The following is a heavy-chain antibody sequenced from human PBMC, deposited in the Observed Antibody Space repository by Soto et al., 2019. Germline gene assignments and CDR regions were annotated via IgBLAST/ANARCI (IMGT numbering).Heavy chain of an antibody. Sequence: PGGSLRLSCTVSGATFSNYAMNWVRQAPGQGMEWVSSLSGSGGTTYYADSVKGRFIISRDNSKNTLYLLMNSLRAEDTALYYCAKQRADYGSGADTFYFDSWGQGALVTVSS. CDR2: LSGSGGTT. V-gene: IGHV3-23*01. D-gene: IGHD3-10*01. J-gene: IGHJ4*02. CDR1: GATFSNYA. CDR3: AKQRADYGSGADTFYFDS.